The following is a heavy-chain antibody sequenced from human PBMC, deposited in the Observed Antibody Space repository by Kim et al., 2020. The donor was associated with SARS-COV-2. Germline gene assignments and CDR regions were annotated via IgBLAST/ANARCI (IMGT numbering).Heavy chain of an antibody. D-gene: IGHD6-19*01. J-gene: IGHJ4*02. V-gene: IGHV3-72*01. CDR3: ARAVRYSSGWRPFEY. Sequence: ASVKGRFTNARDDSKNSLYLQMSSLKTEDTAVYYCARAVRYSSGWRPFEYWGQGTLVTVSS.